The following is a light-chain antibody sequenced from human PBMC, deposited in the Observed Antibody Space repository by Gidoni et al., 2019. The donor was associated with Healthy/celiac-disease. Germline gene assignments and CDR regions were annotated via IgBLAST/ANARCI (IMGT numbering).Light chain of an antibody. Sequence: QSALTQPASVSGSPGQSITISCTGTSSDVVGYHYVSWYQQHPGKAPKLMIYEVSNRPSGVSNRFSGAKSGNTASLTISGLQAEDEADYYCSSYTSSSTLFVFGTGTKVTVL. CDR3: SSYTSSSTLFV. V-gene: IGLV2-14*01. J-gene: IGLJ1*01. CDR2: EVS. CDR1: SSDVVGYHY.